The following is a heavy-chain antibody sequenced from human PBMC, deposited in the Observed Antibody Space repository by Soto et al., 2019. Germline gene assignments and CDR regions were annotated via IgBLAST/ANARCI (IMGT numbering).Heavy chain of an antibody. CDR2: IYYSGST. CDR3: ARGGYDSSGYPGYYFDY. J-gene: IGHJ4*02. V-gene: IGHV4-59*01. CDR1: GGSISSYY. Sequence: SETLSLTCTVSGGSISSYYWSWIRQPPGKGLEWIGYIYYSGSTNYNPSLKSRVTISVDTSKNQFSLKLSSVTAADTAVYYCARGGYDSSGYPGYYFDYWGQGXLVTVYS. D-gene: IGHD3-22*01.